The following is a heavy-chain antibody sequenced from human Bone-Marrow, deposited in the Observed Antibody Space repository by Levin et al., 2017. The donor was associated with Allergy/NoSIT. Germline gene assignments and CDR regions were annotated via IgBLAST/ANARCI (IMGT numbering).Heavy chain of an antibody. CDR2: ISWDGGST. D-gene: IGHD3-10*01. CDR3: AKDREAQLGFGESPLDY. CDR1: GFTFDDYT. Sequence: GGSLRLSCAASGFTFDDYTMHWVRQAPGKGLEWVSLISWDGGSTYYADSVKGRFTISRDNSKNSLYLQMNSLRTEDTALYYCAKDREAQLGFGESPLDYWGQGTLVTVSS. J-gene: IGHJ4*02. V-gene: IGHV3-43*01.